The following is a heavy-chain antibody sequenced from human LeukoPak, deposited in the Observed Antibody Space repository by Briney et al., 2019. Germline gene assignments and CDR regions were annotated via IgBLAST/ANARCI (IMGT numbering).Heavy chain of an antibody. D-gene: IGHD2-2*01. Sequence: SETLSLTCTVSGYSISSGHYWGWIRQPPRKGLEWIGSIYHSGSTYYNPSLKSRVTMSVDTSKNQFSLKLSSVTAADTAVYYCARDTSEEYQLLSNWFDPWGQGTLVTVSS. J-gene: IGHJ5*02. CDR3: ARDTSEEYQLLSNWFDP. CDR2: IYHSGST. CDR1: GYSISSGHY. V-gene: IGHV4-38-2*02.